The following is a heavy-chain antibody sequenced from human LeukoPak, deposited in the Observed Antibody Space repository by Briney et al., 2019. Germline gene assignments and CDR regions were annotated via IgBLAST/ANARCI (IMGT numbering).Heavy chain of an antibody. CDR3: ARRAAAGPEFDY. V-gene: IGHV1-69*06. CDR1: GGTFSSYA. CDR2: IIPIFGTA. D-gene: IGHD6-13*01. J-gene: IGHJ4*02. Sequence: ASVKVCCKASGGTFSSYAISWVRQAPGQGLEWMGGIIPIFGTANYAQKFQGRVTITADKSTSTAYMELSSLRSEDTAVYYCARRAAAGPEFDYWGQGTLVTVSS.